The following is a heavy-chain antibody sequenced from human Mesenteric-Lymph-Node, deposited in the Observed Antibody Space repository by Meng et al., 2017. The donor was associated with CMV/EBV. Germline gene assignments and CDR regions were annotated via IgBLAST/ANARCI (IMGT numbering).Heavy chain of an antibody. Sequence: SGGSIRGGGYYWSWIRQHPGKGLEWMGYIYYSGSTYYNPSLKSRVTTSVDTSKNQFSLKLSSVTAADTAVYYCAREGGYSSSSDGDYWGQGTLVTVSS. CDR1: GGSIRGGGYY. CDR3: AREGGYSSSSDGDY. V-gene: IGHV4-31*02. CDR2: IYYSGST. J-gene: IGHJ4*02. D-gene: IGHD6-6*01.